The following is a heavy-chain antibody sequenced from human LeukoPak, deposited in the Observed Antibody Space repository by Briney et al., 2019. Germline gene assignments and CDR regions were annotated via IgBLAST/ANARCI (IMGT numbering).Heavy chain of an antibody. V-gene: IGHV3-23*01. D-gene: IGHD5-18*01. CDR2: ISGSGGST. Sequence: GGSLRLSCAASGFTFSSYAMSWVRQAPGKGLEWVSAISGSGGSTYYADSVKGRFTISRDNSKNTLYLQMSSLRAEDTAVYYCASRGPRGYSYGYSFDYWGQGTLVTVSS. J-gene: IGHJ4*02. CDR1: GFTFSSYA. CDR3: ASRGPRGYSYGYSFDY.